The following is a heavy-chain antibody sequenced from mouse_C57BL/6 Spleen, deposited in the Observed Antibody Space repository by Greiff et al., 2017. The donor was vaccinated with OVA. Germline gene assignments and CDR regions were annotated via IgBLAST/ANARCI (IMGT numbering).Heavy chain of an antibody. Sequence: EVKLMESGGGLVKPGGSLKLSCAASGFTFSSYAMSWVRQTPEKRLEWVATISDGGSYTYYPDNVKGRFTISRDNAKNNLYLQMSHLKSEDTAMYYCARDSSGYAWFAYWGQGTLVTVSA. V-gene: IGHV5-4*01. D-gene: IGHD3-2*02. CDR2: ISDGGSYT. J-gene: IGHJ3*01. CDR1: GFTFSSYA. CDR3: ARDSSGYAWFAY.